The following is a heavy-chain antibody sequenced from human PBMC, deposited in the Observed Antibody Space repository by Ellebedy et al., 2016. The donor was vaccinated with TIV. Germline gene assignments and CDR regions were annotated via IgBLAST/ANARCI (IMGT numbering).Heavy chain of an antibody. CDR1: GGSISSGDYY. Sequence: MPSETLSLTCTVSGGSISSGDYYWSWIRQHPGKGLEWIGYIYYSGSAYYNPSLKSRVTISLDTSKNPFSLKLSSVTAADTAGHYCARGMKDSSGYFYWYFDLWGRGTLVTVSS. V-gene: IGHV4-31*03. D-gene: IGHD3-22*01. CDR3: ARGMKDSSGYFYWYFDL. J-gene: IGHJ2*01. CDR2: IYYSGSA.